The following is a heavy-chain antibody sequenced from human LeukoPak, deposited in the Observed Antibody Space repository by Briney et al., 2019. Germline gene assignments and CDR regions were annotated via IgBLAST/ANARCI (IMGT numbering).Heavy chain of an antibody. CDR2: FDPEDGET. V-gene: IGHV1-24*01. Sequence: GASVKVSCKVSGYTLTELSMHWVRQAPGKGLEWMGGFDPEDGETIYAQKFQGRVTMTEDTSTDTAYMELSSPRSEDTAVYYCATMYSNFPWFDHWGQGTLVTVSS. D-gene: IGHD4-11*01. CDR1: GYTLTELS. J-gene: IGHJ5*02. CDR3: ATMYSNFPWFDH.